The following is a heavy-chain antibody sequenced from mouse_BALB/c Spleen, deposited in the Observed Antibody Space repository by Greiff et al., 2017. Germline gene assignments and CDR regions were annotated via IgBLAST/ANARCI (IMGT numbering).Heavy chain of an antibody. CDR1: GYSITSDYA. CDR2: ISYSGST. J-gene: IGHJ4*01. Sequence: EVQLQESGPGLVKPSQSLSLTCTVTGYSITSDYAWNWIRQFPGNKLEWMGYISYSGSTSYNPSLKSRISITRDTSKNQFFLQLNSVTTEDTATYYCARNGPPYYAMDYWGQGTSVTVSS. CDR3: ARNGPPYYAMDY. V-gene: IGHV3-2*02. D-gene: IGHD1-1*02.